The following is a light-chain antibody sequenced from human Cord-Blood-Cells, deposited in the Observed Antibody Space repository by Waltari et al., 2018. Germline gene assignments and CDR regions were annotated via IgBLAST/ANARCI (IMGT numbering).Light chain of an antibody. CDR2: EFS. CDR3: SSYTSSSTLV. J-gene: IGLJ2*01. CDR1: SSDVGGYNY. V-gene: IGLV2-14*01. Sequence: QSALTQPASVSGSPGQSITISCTGTSSDVGGYNYVSWYQQHPGKAPKLMLYEFSNRPSGVSNRVSGSKSGNTASLTISGLQAEDEADYYCSSYTSSSTLVFGGGTKLTVL.